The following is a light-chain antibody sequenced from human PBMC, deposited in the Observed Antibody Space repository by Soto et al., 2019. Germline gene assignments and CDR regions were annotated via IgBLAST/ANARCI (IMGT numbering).Light chain of an antibody. CDR1: QNIGSSY. Sequence: EVVLTQSPGILSLSPGERATLSCRASQNIGSSYLAWYQQKSGQAPRLVIYDARNRAKGIPDRFSGSGSGTDFTLTISKLEPEDCAVYYCQQFGSSRETFGQGTKVEIK. CDR2: DAR. CDR3: QQFGSSRET. J-gene: IGKJ1*01. V-gene: IGKV3-20*01.